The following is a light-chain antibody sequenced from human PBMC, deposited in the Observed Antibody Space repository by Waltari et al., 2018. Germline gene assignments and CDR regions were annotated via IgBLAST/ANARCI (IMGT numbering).Light chain of an antibody. Sequence: DIQMTQSPSTLSASVGDRVTITCRASQSISHWLAWYQQKPGKAPKLLISKSSSLEKEVPSRFSGSVSGTEFTLTITTLQPDDFATFYCQRYDDYPPTFGGGNKVEIK. V-gene: IGKV1-5*03. J-gene: IGKJ4*01. CDR1: QSISHW. CDR3: QRYDDYPPT. CDR2: KSS.